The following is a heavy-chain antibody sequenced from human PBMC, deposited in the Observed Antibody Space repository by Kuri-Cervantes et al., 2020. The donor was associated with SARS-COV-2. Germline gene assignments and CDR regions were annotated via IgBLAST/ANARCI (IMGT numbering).Heavy chain of an antibody. CDR2: FDPEDGET. Sequence: ASVKVSCKDSVDTFTDLSMHWVRQAPGKGLEWMGGFDPEDGETIYAQKIQGRVTMTEDTCTDTAYMELSSLRSEDTAVYYCATGPPANWNNEGGNWFDPWGQGTLVTVSS. J-gene: IGHJ5*02. D-gene: IGHD1/OR15-1a*01. V-gene: IGHV1-24*01. CDR3: ATGPPANWNNEGGNWFDP. CDR1: VDTFTDLS.